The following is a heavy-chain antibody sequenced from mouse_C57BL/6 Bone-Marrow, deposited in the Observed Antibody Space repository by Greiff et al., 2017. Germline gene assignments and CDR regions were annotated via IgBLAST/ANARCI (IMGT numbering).Heavy chain of an antibody. V-gene: IGHV1-69*01. D-gene: IGHD1-1*01. Sequence: VQLQQPGAELVMPGASVKLSCKASGYTFTSYWMHWVKQRPGQGLEWIGEIDPSDSYTNYNQTFKGKSTLTVDKSSSTAYMQLSSLTSEDSAVYYCARGYYYGSSHDYWGQGTTLTVSA. CDR2: IDPSDSYT. CDR1: GYTFTSYW. J-gene: IGHJ2*01. CDR3: ARGYYYGSSHDY.